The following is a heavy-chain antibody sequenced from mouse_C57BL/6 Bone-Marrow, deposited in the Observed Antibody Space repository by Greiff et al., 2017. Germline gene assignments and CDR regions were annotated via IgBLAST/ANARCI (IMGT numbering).Heavy chain of an antibody. J-gene: IGHJ4*01. CDR2: IYPGDGDT. V-gene: IGHV1-82*01. Sequence: QVQLQQSGPELVKPGASVKISCKASGYAFSSSWMNWVKQRPGKGLEWIGRIYPGDGDTNYNGKFKGKATLTADKSSSTAYMQLSSLTSEDSAVYFGARSDCFSTTVVARSYAMDYWGQGTSVTVSS. D-gene: IGHD1-1*01. CDR1: GYAFSSSW. CDR3: ARSDCFSTTVVARSYAMDY.